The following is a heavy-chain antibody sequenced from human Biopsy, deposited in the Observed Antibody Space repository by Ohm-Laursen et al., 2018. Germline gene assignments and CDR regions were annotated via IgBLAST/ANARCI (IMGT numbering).Heavy chain of an antibody. CDR2: IWSSGTT. CDR3: ARVVGAATGFDQ. D-gene: IGHD1-26*01. V-gene: IGHV4-59*01. J-gene: IGHJ4*02. Sequence: GTLSLTCCISGGSISGYYWNWIRQSPGKGLEWIGYIWSSGTTDYNPSLQSRVSMSLELSTDQFSLKVDSVTAADTAVYYCARVVGAATGFDQWGQGIPVTVSP. CDR1: GGSISGYY.